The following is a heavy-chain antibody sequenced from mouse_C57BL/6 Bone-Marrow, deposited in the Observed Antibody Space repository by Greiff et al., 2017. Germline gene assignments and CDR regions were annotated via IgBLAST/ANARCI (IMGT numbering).Heavy chain of an antibody. Sequence: EVKVVESGEGLVKPGGSLKLSCAASGFTFSSYAMSWVRQTPEKRLEWVAYISSGGDYIYYADTVKCRFTISRDNARNTLYLQMSSLKSEDTAMYYCTRDPLYYGSSYDYFDYWGQGTTLTVSS. CDR3: TRDPLYYGSSYDYFDY. J-gene: IGHJ2*01. CDR2: ISSGGDYI. D-gene: IGHD1-1*01. CDR1: GFTFSSYA. V-gene: IGHV5-9-1*02.